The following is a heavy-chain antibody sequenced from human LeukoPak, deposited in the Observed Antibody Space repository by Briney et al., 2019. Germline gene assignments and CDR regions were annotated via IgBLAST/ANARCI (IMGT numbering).Heavy chain of an antibody. Sequence: SSVKVSCKASGGTFSSYAISWVRQAPGQGLEWMGGIIPILNTSNYAQNFQGRVTMTADKSTSTAYMELNRLRFEDTAMYYCARDLGGIAAAVRWFDPWGQGTLVTVSS. CDR3: ARDLGGIAAAVRWFDP. J-gene: IGHJ5*02. CDR2: IIPILNTS. D-gene: IGHD6-13*01. CDR1: GGTFSSYA. V-gene: IGHV1-69*06.